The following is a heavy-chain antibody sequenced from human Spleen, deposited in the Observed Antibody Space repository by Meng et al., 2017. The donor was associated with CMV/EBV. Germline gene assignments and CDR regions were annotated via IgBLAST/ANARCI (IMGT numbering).Heavy chain of an antibody. J-gene: IGHJ4*02. Sequence: GSLRLSCTVSGDSISSSNYYWAWIRQPPGKGLEWIVSMHHSGTTYYNSSLKSRVFMSLDTSKNQFSLKLSSVTAADTAVYYCAGITIFGVVNDYWGQGTLVTVSS. CDR2: MHHSGTT. D-gene: IGHD3-3*01. V-gene: IGHV4-39*07. CDR3: AGITIFGVVNDY. CDR1: GDSISSSNYY.